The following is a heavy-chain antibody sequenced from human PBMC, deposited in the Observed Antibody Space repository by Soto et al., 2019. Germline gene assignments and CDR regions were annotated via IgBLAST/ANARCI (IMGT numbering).Heavy chain of an antibody. D-gene: IGHD1-1*01. V-gene: IGHV3-30-3*01. CDR1: GFTFSDYA. J-gene: IGHJ4*02. CDR2: VSYDGTNK. Sequence: QVQLVESGGGVVQPGRSLRLSCAASGFTFSDYAMHWVRLAPGKGLEWVAVVSYDGTNKYYADSVKGRFTISRDSFKNTLYLQMNSLRAEDTAVYYCERERTGTYYFDYWGQGTLVTVSS. CDR3: ERERTGTYYFDY.